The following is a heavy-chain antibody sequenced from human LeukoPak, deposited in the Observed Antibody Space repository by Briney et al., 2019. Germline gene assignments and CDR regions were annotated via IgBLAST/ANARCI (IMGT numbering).Heavy chain of an antibody. Sequence: SETLSLTCTVSGGSISSYYWSWIRQPPGKGLECIGYIYYSGSTNYKPSLKSRVTISVETSKNQFSLKLRSVTAADTAVYYCARVTGYMIEDYFDYWGQGTLVTVSS. V-gene: IGHV4-59*01. CDR1: GGSISSYY. CDR3: ARVTGYMIEDYFDY. J-gene: IGHJ4*02. CDR2: IYYSGST. D-gene: IGHD3-22*01.